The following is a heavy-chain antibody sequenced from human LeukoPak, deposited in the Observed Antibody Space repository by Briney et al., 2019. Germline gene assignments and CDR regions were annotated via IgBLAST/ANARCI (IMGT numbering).Heavy chain of an antibody. CDR2: ISSSSTYI. CDR3: ARGSSSTGYYFDY. J-gene: IGHJ4*02. D-gene: IGHD3-22*01. CDR1: GFTFSPYT. V-gene: IGHV3-21*01. Sequence: GGSLRLSCVASGFTFSPYTINWVRQAPGKGLEWISSISSSSTYIYYADSVKGRFTISRDNAKNSLYLQMNSLRAEDTAVYYCARGSSSTGYYFDYWGQGTLVTVSS.